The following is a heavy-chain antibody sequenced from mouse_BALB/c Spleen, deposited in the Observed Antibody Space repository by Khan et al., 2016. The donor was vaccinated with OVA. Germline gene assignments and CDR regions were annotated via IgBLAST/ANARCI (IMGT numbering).Heavy chain of an antibody. V-gene: IGHV1S132*01. CDR3: AREEALYYFDY. CDR2: IYPGTDNT. D-gene: IGHD3-2*02. J-gene: IGHJ2*01. CDR1: GYIFTSYW. Sequence: QVQLQQSGAELVRPGASVKLSCTTSGYIFTSYWIHWVKQRSGQGLEWIARIYPGTDNTYYNANLKDKATLTADKSSSTSYMQLSSLKSEDSAVYFCAREEALYYFDYWGQGTTLSVSS.